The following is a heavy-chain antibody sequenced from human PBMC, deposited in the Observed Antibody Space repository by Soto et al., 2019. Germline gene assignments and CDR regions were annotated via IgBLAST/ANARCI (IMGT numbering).Heavy chain of an antibody. Sequence: GGSLRLSCAASGFTFSSYAMSWVRQAPGKGLEWVSAISGSGGSTYYADSVKGRFTISRDNSKNTLYLQMNSLRAEDTAVYYCAKDPAYYYDSSGYYYDWFDPWGQGTLVTVSS. D-gene: IGHD3-22*01. CDR2: ISGSGGST. J-gene: IGHJ5*02. V-gene: IGHV3-23*01. CDR3: AKDPAYYYDSSGYYYDWFDP. CDR1: GFTFSSYA.